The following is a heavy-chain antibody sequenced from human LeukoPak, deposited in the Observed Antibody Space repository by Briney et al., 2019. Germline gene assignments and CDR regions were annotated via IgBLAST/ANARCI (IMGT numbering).Heavy chain of an antibody. J-gene: IGHJ4*02. CDR2: IYYSGST. D-gene: IGHD3-10*01. CDR1: GGSISSSSYY. Sequence: SETLSLTCTVSGGSISSSSYYWGWIRQPPGKGLEWIGSIYYSGSTNYNPSLKSRVTISVDTSKNQFSLKLSSVTAADTAVYYCARASPPWVIRGVILLEGGKIDYWGQGTLVTVSS. V-gene: IGHV4-39*07. CDR3: ARASPPWVIRGVILLEGGKIDY.